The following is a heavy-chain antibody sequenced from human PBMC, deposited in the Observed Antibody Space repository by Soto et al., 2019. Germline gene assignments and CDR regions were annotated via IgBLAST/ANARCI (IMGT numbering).Heavy chain of an antibody. CDR3: AKRRVGEALDV. CDR2: IDVSDSYT. CDR1: GYKFSTYW. J-gene: IGHJ3*01. D-gene: IGHD1-26*01. V-gene: IGHV5-10-1*01. Sequence: ESLKISCKGSGYKFSTYWINWVRQMPGKGLEWMGRIDVSDSYTNYNPSFEGHVSISADKSSSTVYLQWSSLKAADTAIYDCAKRRVGEALDVRGQGTMVTVS.